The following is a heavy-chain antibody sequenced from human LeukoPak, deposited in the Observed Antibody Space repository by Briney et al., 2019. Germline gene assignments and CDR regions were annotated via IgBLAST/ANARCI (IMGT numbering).Heavy chain of an antibody. J-gene: IGHJ6*02. CDR1: GLTFSSSW. V-gene: IGHV3-7*01. Sequence: GGSLRLSCAVSGLTFSSSWMDWVRQAPGKGLEWVASINPDGNKKYSADSVKGRFTISRDNAKNSLYLQMNSLRAEDTAVYYCARDPPHGMDVWGQGTTVTVSS. CDR3: ARDPPHGMDV. CDR2: INPDGNKK.